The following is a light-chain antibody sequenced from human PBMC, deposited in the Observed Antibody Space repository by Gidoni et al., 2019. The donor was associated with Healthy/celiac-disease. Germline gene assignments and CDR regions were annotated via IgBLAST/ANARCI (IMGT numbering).Light chain of an antibody. Sequence: EIVMTQSPTTLSVSPGESSTLSCRASQSVSSKLAWYQQKPGPAPRLLIYGASTRATGIPARFSGSGSWTEFTLTISSLQSEDFAVYYCQQYNNWPPWTFGQGTKVEIK. CDR2: GAS. J-gene: IGKJ1*01. CDR1: QSVSSK. V-gene: IGKV3-15*01. CDR3: QQYNNWPPWT.